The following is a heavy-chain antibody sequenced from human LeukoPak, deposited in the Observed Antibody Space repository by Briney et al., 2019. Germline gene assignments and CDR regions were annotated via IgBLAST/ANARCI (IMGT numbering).Heavy chain of an antibody. Sequence: GGSLRLSCAASGFTFDDYGMSWVRQAPGKGLEWVSGINWNGGSTGYADSVKGRFTISRDNAKNSLYLQMNSLRAEDTALYYCARDYNVATTGYFDYWGQGTLVTVSS. CDR2: INWNGGST. J-gene: IGHJ4*02. V-gene: IGHV3-20*04. D-gene: IGHD5-12*01. CDR3: ARDYNVATTGYFDY. CDR1: GFTFDDYG.